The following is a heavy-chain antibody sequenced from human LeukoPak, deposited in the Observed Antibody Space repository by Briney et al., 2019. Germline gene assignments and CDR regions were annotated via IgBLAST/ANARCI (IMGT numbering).Heavy chain of an antibody. V-gene: IGHV3-30*04. CDR2: ISFDGSNK. CDR1: GFTFSSYA. D-gene: IGHD6-19*01. J-gene: IGHJ4*02. CDR3: ATPEKQWHIFDY. Sequence: GGSLRLSCAASGFTFSSYAVHWVRQAPGNGLEWVAVISFDGSNKYYADSVKGRFTISRDNSKNTLYLQMNSLRAEDTAVYYCATPEKQWHIFDYWGQGTLVTVSS.